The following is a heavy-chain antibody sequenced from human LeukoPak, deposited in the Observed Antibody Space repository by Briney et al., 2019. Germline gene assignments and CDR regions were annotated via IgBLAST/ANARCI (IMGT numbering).Heavy chain of an antibody. V-gene: IGHV3-23*01. CDR1: GFTFSSYA. D-gene: IGHD3-22*01. Sequence: GGSLRLSCAASGFTFSSYAMSWVRQAPGKGLEWVSAISGSGGSTYYADSVKGRFTISRDNSKNTLYLQMNSLRAEDTAVYYCAKDRPPPLVVVITLDYWGQGTLVTVSS. J-gene: IGHJ4*02. CDR2: ISGSGGST. CDR3: AKDRPPPLVVVITLDY.